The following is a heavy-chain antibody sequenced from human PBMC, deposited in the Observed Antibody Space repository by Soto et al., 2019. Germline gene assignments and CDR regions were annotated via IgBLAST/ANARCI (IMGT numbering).Heavy chain of an antibody. V-gene: IGHV5-51*01. J-gene: IGHJ6*02. Sequence: PGESLKISCNGSGYSFTSYWIGWVRQMPGKGLEWMGIIYPGDSDTRYSPSFQGQVTISADKSISTAYLQWSSLKASDTAMYYCARASHYGSGSYYKYYYYYGMDVWGQGTTVTVSS. CDR2: IYPGDSDT. D-gene: IGHD3-10*01. CDR3: ARASHYGSGSYYKYYYYYGMDV. CDR1: GYSFTSYW.